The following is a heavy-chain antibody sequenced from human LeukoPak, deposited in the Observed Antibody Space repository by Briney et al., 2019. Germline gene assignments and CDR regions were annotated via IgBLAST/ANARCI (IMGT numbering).Heavy chain of an antibody. CDR3: ASRWAGGWYGTTY. CDR1: GGSISSYY. V-gene: IGHV4-39*07. J-gene: IGHJ4*02. D-gene: IGHD6-19*01. Sequence: IPSETLSLTCTVSGGSISSYYWGWIRQPPGKGLEWIGSIYHSESTYYNPSLKSRVTISVDTSKNQFSLKLSSVTAADTAVYYCASRWAGGWYGTTYWGQGTLVTVSS. CDR2: IYHSEST.